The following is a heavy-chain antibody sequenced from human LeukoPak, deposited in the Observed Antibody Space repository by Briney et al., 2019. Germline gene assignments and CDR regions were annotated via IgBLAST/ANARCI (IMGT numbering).Heavy chain of an antibody. D-gene: IGHD2-21*02. Sequence: GGSLRLSCAASGFTFSSYSMNWVRQAPGKGLEWVSSISSSSSYIYYADSVKGRFTISRDNAKNSLYLQMNSLRAEDTAVYYCARVQYCGGDCYYYYGMDVWGQGTTVTVSS. CDR1: GFTFSSYS. CDR3: ARVQYCGGDCYYYYGMDV. J-gene: IGHJ6*02. CDR2: ISSSSSYI. V-gene: IGHV3-21*01.